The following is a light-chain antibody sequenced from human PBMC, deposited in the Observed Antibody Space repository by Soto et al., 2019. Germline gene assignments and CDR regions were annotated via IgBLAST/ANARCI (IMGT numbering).Light chain of an antibody. CDR1: QSISSW. V-gene: IGKV1-5*03. CDR3: QQYNNYWT. Sequence: DIQMTQSPSTLSASVGDRVTITCRASQSISSWLAWYQQKPGKAPKLLIYKASSLESGVPSRFSGSGSGTXXTXTIXXLQPDDFATYYCQQYNNYWTFGQGTKVEIK. J-gene: IGKJ1*01. CDR2: KAS.